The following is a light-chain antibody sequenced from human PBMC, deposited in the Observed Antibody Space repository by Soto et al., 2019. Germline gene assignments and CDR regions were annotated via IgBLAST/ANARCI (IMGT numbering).Light chain of an antibody. Sequence: EIVLTQSPGTLSLSPGERATLSCRASQSVSSSYLAWYPQKPGQAPRLLIYGASSRATGIPGRYSGSGSGTDFTLTISRLEPEDFAVYYGQQYGRSPFTFGPGNKVDIK. CDR1: QSVSSSY. V-gene: IGKV3-20*01. J-gene: IGKJ3*01. CDR2: GAS. CDR3: QQYGRSPFT.